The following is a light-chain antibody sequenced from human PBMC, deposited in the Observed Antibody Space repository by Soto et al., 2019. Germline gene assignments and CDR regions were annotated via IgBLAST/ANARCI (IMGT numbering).Light chain of an antibody. J-gene: IGKJ1*01. CDR3: QQYNSYPWT. Sequence: DIQMTQSPSTLSGSVGDRVTITCRASQTISSWLAWYQQKPGKAPKLLIYKASTLKSGVPSRFSGSGSGTEFTLTISSLQPDYFATYYCQQYNSYPWTFGQGTKVDIK. CDR2: KAS. CDR1: QTISSW. V-gene: IGKV1-5*03.